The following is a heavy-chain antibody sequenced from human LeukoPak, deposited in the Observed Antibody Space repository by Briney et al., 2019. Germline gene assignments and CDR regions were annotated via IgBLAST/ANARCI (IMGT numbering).Heavy chain of an antibody. J-gene: IGHJ3*02. Sequence: SQTLSLTCAISGDSVSSNSAAWNWIRQSPSRGLEWLGRTYCRSKWYNDYAVSVKSRITINPDTSKNQFSLQLNSVTPEDTAVYYCARGYTYYYDSSGYNDAFDIWGQGTMVTVSS. CDR1: GDSVSSNSAA. D-gene: IGHD3-22*01. V-gene: IGHV6-1*01. CDR2: TYCRSKWYN. CDR3: ARGYTYYYDSSGYNDAFDI.